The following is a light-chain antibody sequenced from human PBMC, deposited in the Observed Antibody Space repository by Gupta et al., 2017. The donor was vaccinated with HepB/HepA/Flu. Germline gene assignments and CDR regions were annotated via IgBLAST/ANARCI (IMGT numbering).Light chain of an antibody. CDR3: ATWDDSLSGRVV. V-gene: IGLV1-47*01. J-gene: IGLJ2*01. CDR2: RNN. Sequence: QSVLTQTPSASGTPGQRVTISCSGSSSNIGTYYVYWYQQLPGTAPKLLIYRNNQRPSGVPDRFSGSKSGTSASLAISGLRSEDEADYDCATWDDSLSGRVVFGGGTKLTVL. CDR1: SSNIGTYY.